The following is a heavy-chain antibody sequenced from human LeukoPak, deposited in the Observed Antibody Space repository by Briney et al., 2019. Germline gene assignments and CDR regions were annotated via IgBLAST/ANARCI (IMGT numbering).Heavy chain of an antibody. CDR3: ATGPSSGWYGDY. CDR1: GFIFSEYY. Sequence: GGSLRLSCAASGFIFSEYYMGWIRQAPGKGLEWVSYIDNSGGTTYYADSVKGRFTISRDDAKNSLFLQMNSLRAEDTAVYYCATGPSSGWYGDYWGQGTLVTVSS. CDR2: IDNSGGTT. J-gene: IGHJ4*02. D-gene: IGHD6-19*01. V-gene: IGHV3-11*01.